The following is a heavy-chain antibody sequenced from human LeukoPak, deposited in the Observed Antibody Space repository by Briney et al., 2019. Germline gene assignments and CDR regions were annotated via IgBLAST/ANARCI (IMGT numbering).Heavy chain of an antibody. Sequence: PSETLSLTCAVYGGSFSGYYWSWISQPPGKGLEWIGEITHSGSNNYNPSLKSRVTISVDTSKNQFSLKLSSVTAADTAVYYCARLFMTTGALDYWGQGTLVTVSS. V-gene: IGHV4-34*01. J-gene: IGHJ4*02. CDR2: ITHSGSN. CDR1: GGSFSGYY. D-gene: IGHD4-4*01. CDR3: ARLFMTTGALDY.